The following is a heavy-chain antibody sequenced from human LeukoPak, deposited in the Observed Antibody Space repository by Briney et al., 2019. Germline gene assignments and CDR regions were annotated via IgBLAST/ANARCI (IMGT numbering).Heavy chain of an antibody. D-gene: IGHD6-19*01. CDR1: GFTFSSYD. CDR3: SRVGSSGWPNYFDS. V-gene: IGHV3-13*04. Sequence: GGSLRLSCAASGFTFSSYDMHWVRQATGKGLEWVSVIGTSGDTYYAGSVKGRFTVSRENAKNSLYLQMNSLTAGDTAVYFCSRVGSSGWPNYFDSWGQGTLVTVSS. J-gene: IGHJ4*02. CDR2: IGTSGDT.